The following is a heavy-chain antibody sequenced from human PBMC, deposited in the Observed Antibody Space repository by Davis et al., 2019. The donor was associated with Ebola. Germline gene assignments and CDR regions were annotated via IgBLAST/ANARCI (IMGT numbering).Heavy chain of an antibody. J-gene: IGHJ3*02. V-gene: IGHV3-21*01. CDR2: ISSSSSYI. CDR1: GFTFRSWD. Sequence: GESLKISCAASGFTFRSWDMNWVRQAPGKGLEWVSSISSSSSYIYYADSVKGRFTISRDNAKNSLYLQMNSLRAEDTAVYYCARDLYYYDSSGYGVAFDIWGQGTMVTVSS. CDR3: ARDLYYYDSSGYGVAFDI. D-gene: IGHD3-22*01.